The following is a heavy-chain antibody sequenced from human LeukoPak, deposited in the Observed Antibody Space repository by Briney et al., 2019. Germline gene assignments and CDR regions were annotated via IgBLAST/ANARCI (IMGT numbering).Heavy chain of an antibody. D-gene: IGHD6-19*01. Sequence: GGSLRLSCAASGFTFSSYAMSWVRQAPGKGLEWVSAISGSGGSTYYADSVKGRFAISRDNSKNTLYLQMNSLRAEDTAVYYCAKRISARIAVAGIGAALDVWGKGTTVTVSS. J-gene: IGHJ6*04. V-gene: IGHV3-23*01. CDR3: AKRISARIAVAGIGAALDV. CDR2: ISGSGGST. CDR1: GFTFSSYA.